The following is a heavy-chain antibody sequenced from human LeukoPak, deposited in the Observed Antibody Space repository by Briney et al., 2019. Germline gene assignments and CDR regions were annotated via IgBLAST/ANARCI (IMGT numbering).Heavy chain of an antibody. D-gene: IGHD1-26*01. V-gene: IGHV3-33*08. CDR3: ARDARGIVGAIVY. Sequence: GGSLRLSCAASGFTFRTYAMHWVRQAPGKGLEWVAVIWYDGSNKYYADSVKGRFTISRDNSKNTLYLQMNSLRAEDTAVYYCARDARGIVGAIVYWGQGTLVTVSS. CDR2: IWYDGSNK. J-gene: IGHJ4*02. CDR1: GFTFRTYA.